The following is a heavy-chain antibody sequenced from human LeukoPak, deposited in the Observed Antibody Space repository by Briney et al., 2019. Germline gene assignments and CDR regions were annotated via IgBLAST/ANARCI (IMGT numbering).Heavy chain of an antibody. Sequence: PSETLSLTCAVYGGSFSGYYWSWIRQPPGKGLEWIGEINHSGSTNYNPSLKSRVAISVDTSKDQFSLKLSSLTAADTAVYYCARGLITGTRYYYYYYYMDVWAKGPRSPSP. D-gene: IGHD1-7*01. V-gene: IGHV4-34*01. J-gene: IGHJ6*03. CDR3: ARGLITGTRYYYYYYYMDV. CDR2: INHSGST. CDR1: GGSFSGYY.